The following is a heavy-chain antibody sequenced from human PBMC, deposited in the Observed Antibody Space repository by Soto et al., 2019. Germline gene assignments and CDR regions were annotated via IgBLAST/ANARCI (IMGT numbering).Heavy chain of an antibody. CDR1: GFSFGSYG. J-gene: IGHJ4*02. CDR2: LSGSGGST. CDR3: TKWQEASVFVTSYIQY. D-gene: IGHD2-21*02. Sequence: GGSLRLSCATSGFSFGSYGMSWVRQAPGKGLEWVSGLSGSGGSTYYADSVKGRFTVSRDNSKSTLYLQMNTLRAEDTALYYCTKWQEASVFVTSYIQYWGRGTLVTVSS. V-gene: IGHV3-23*01.